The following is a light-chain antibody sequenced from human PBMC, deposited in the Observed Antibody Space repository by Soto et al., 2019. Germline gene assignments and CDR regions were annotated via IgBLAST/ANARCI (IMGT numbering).Light chain of an antibody. Sequence: EIVVTQSPGTLSVSPGERVTLSCRASQSVDINLAWYQQKPGQAPRLLIYGASNRATGIPDRFSGSGSGTDFTLTISRLEPEDFAVYYCQHYGTSPGTFGQGTRLEIK. CDR2: GAS. V-gene: IGKV3-20*01. CDR1: QSVDIN. CDR3: QHYGTSPGT. J-gene: IGKJ5*01.